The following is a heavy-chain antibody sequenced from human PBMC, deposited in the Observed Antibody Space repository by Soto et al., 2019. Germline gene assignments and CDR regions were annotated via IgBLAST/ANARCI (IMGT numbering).Heavy chain of an antibody. Sequence: SQTLSLACTFVDCCISSSCYYWGWIRQPPGKGLEWIGRIYYSGSTYYNPSLRSRVTISVDTYKKQCSLKLSSVTARDTAVCYCGRRRTGDINWCDPWGQGTLVTVS. V-gene: IGHV4-39*01. J-gene: IGHJ5*02. CDR1: DCCISSSCYY. D-gene: IGHD7-27*01. CDR3: GRRRTGDINWCDP. CDR2: IYYSGST.